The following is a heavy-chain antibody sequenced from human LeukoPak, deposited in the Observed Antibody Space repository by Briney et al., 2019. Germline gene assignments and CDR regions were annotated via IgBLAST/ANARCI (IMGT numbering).Heavy chain of an antibody. CDR2: IYQTGST. D-gene: IGHD3-16*02. Sequence: PSETLSLTCTVSGYSISSGYYWGWIRQPPGKGLEWIGNIYQTGSTYYNPSLKSRVTISLDTSKNQFSLKLSSVTAADTAVYYCARHWKKLSYRGSWFDPWGQGTLVTVSS. J-gene: IGHJ5*02. V-gene: IGHV4-38-2*02. CDR3: ARHWKKLSYRGSWFDP. CDR1: GYSISSGYY.